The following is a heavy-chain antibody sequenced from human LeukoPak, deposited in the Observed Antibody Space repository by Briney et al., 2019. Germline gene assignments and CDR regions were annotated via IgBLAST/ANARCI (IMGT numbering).Heavy chain of an antibody. Sequence: PGGSLRLSCAVSGFTFTNYWMSWARQAPGKGLEWVANINQDGSSKYYVDSVKGRFTISRDNAKNSLYLQMNSLRAEDTGVYYCAREHPYYYDSSGTALMAEIKYYFDYWGQGTLVTVSS. CDR3: AREHPYYYDSSGTALMAEIKYYFDY. J-gene: IGHJ4*02. V-gene: IGHV3-7*01. CDR2: INQDGSSK. D-gene: IGHD3-22*01. CDR1: GFTFTNYW.